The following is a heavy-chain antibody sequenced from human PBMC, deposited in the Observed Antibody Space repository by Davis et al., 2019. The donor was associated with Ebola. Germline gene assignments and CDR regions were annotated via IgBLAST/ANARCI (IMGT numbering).Heavy chain of an antibody. CDR3: ARGGEYYDFWSGEFDP. Sequence: ASVKVSCKASGYTFTSYAMHWVRQAPGQRLEWMGWINAGNGNTKYSQKFQGRVTITRDTSASTAYMELSSLRSEDTAVYYCARGGEYYDFWSGEFDPWGQGTLVTVSS. CDR2: INAGNGNT. CDR1: GYTFTSYA. V-gene: IGHV1-3*01. J-gene: IGHJ5*02. D-gene: IGHD3-3*01.